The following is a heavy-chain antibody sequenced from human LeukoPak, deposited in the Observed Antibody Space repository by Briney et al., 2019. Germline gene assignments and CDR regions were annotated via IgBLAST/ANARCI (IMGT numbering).Heavy chain of an antibody. CDR3: AKARAVVVVAATNY. Sequence: HPGGSLRLSCAASGFTFSNYAMTWVRQAPGKGLEWVSAISGGGNSTYYADSVKGRFTISRDNSKNTLFLQMNSLRAEDTAVYYCAKARAVVVVAATNYWGQGTPVTVSS. V-gene: IGHV3-23*01. CDR1: GFTFSNYA. J-gene: IGHJ4*02. D-gene: IGHD2-15*01. CDR2: ISGGGNST.